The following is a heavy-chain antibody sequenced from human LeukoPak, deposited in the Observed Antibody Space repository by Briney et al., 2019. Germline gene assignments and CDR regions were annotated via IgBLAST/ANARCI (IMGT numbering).Heavy chain of an antibody. Sequence: SETLSLTCTVSGGSISSYYWSWIRQPPGKGLEWIGFIYYSGSTNYNPSLKSRLTISVDTSKSQFSLRLSSVTAADTAVYYCTAASGSYWYFDLWGRGALVTVSS. CDR3: TAASGSYWYFDL. CDR1: GGSISSYY. D-gene: IGHD6-13*01. V-gene: IGHV4-59*08. J-gene: IGHJ2*01. CDR2: IYYSGST.